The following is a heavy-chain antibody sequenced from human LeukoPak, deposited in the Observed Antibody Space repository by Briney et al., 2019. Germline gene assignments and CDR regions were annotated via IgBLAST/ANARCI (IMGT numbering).Heavy chain of an antibody. CDR2: IKSKTDGGTT. Sequence: SPGGSLRLSCAASGFTFSNAWMSWVRQAPGKGLEWVGRIKSKTDGGTTDYAAPVKGRFTISRDDSKNTLYLQMNSLKTEDTAVYYCTTQLLPNYYYYYMDVWGKGTTVTVSS. J-gene: IGHJ6*03. D-gene: IGHD2-2*01. CDR3: TTQLLPNYYYYYMDV. CDR1: GFTFSNAW. V-gene: IGHV3-15*01.